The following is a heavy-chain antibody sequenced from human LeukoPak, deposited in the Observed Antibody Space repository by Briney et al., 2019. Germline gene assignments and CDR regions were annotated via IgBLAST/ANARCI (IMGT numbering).Heavy chain of an antibody. CDR2: IYPSGTT. V-gene: IGHV4-4*07. CDR3: ADDFGD. D-gene: IGHD4-17*01. Sequence: PSETLSLTCSVSGGFVSRYYWSWIRQPAGKGLEWIGRIYPSGTTHYNPSLKSRVTMSVDTSKNQFSLKLTSVTAADTAVYYCADDFGDWGQGTLVTVSS. J-gene: IGHJ4*02. CDR1: GGFVSRYY.